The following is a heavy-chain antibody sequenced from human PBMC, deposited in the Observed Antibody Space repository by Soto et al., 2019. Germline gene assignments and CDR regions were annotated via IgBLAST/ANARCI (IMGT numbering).Heavy chain of an antibody. Sequence: SGPTLVNPTPTLTLTCTFSGFSLSSSGGGVGWIRQPPGKALEWLALIYWNDDKRYTPSLKSMLTITKDTSKNQVVLTMTNMAPVDTATYYCAHSPFYDSSGYPVRWGQGSLVTVSS. V-gene: IGHV2-5*01. CDR3: AHSPFYDSSGYPVR. CDR2: IYWNDDK. J-gene: IGHJ4*02. CDR1: GFSLSSSGGG. D-gene: IGHD3-22*01.